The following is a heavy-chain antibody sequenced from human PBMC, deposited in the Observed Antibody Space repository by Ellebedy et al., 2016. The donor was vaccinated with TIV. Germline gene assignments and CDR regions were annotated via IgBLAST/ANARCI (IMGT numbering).Heavy chain of an antibody. CDR2: IYSHGSA. J-gene: IGHJ5*02. CDR1: GFAVSGNY. Sequence: GESLKISXAASGFAVSGNYISWVRQAPGKGLEWVSVIYSHGSAYYADSVKGRFTISRDNANNTLYLQMDSLRAEDTAVYYCVRDNWGVDAWGQGTRVTVSS. V-gene: IGHV3-53*01. D-gene: IGHD3-16*01. CDR3: VRDNWGVDA.